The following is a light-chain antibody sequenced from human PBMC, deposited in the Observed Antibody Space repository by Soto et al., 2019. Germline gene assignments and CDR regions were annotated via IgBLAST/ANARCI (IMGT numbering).Light chain of an antibody. Sequence: EIVMTQSPATLSVSPGERATLSCRASHSVSSRLAWYQQKPGQAPRLLIYGASTRATGLPARFSGSGSGTEFTLTISSLHSEDFAVYYCQHYTNWPLTFGGGTKVDIK. J-gene: IGKJ4*01. V-gene: IGKV3-15*01. CDR2: GAS. CDR3: QHYTNWPLT. CDR1: HSVSSR.